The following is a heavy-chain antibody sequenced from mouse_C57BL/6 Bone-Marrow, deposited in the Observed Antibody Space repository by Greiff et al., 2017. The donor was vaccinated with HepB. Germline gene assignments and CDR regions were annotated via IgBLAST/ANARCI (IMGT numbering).Heavy chain of an antibody. Sequence: KQSCKASGYTFTSYWMHWVKQRPGQGLEWIGEIDPSDSYTNYNQKFKGKSTLTVDKSSSTAYMQLSSLTSEDSAVYYCARSGTTVVDPWYFDVWGTGTTVTVSS. CDR2: IDPSDSYT. V-gene: IGHV1-69*01. CDR1: GYTFTSYW. J-gene: IGHJ1*03. D-gene: IGHD1-1*01. CDR3: ARSGTTVVDPWYFDV.